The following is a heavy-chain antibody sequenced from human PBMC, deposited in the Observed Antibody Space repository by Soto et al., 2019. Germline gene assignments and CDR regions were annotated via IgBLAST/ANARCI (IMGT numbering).Heavy chain of an antibody. CDR1: GYSFTSYW. V-gene: IGHV5-51*01. Sequence: LKISCKGSGYSFTSYWIGGVRQMPGKGLEWMGIIYPGDSDTRYSPSFQGQVTISADKSISTAYLQWSSLKASDTAMYYRARVRYRRGWYVIHWGQGTLVTVSS. J-gene: IGHJ4*02. D-gene: IGHD6-19*01. CDR2: IYPGDSDT. CDR3: ARVRYRRGWYVIH.